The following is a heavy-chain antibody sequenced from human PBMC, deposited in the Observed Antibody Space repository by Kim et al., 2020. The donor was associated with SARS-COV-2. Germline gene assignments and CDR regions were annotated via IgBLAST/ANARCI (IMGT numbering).Heavy chain of an antibody. Sequence: SETLSLTCTVSGGSISSYYWSWIRQPPGKGLEWIGYIYYSGSTNYNPSLKSRVTISVDTSKNQFSLKLSSVTAADTAVYYCARGGPSGSYLGWRFLAFDIWGQGTMVTVSS. V-gene: IGHV4-59*13. CDR1: GGSISSYY. D-gene: IGHD1-26*01. CDR2: IYYSGST. J-gene: IGHJ3*02. CDR3: ARGGPSGSYLGWRFLAFDI.